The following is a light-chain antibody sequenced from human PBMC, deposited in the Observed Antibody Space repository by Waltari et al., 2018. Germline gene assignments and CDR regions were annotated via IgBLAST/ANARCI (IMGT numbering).Light chain of an antibody. CDR3: CSYGGPSSWV. V-gene: IGLV2-23*01. Sequence: QSALTQPGSVSVSPAQSITLSCTGTRSAFGPHDHVSWYQQFPGKAPKLRIYECTERPSGISSRCSGSKSGNTAFLTISGLQAEDEADYHCCSYGGPSSWVFGGGTKLTVL. J-gene: IGLJ3*02. CDR2: ECT. CDR1: RSAFGPHDH.